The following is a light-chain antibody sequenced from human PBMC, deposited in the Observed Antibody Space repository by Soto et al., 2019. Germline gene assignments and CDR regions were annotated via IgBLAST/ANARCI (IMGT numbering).Light chain of an antibody. CDR3: AAWDDCLNGVL. CDR2: NNN. V-gene: IGLV1-44*01. CDR1: SSNIGSNT. Sequence: QSVLTQPPSASTTPGQRVTISCSGSSSNIGSNTVNWYQQLPGTAPKLLIYNNNQRPSGVPDRISGSKSATSASLAISGLHSEDEADYYCAAWDDCLNGVLFGGGTKVTVL. J-gene: IGLJ2*01.